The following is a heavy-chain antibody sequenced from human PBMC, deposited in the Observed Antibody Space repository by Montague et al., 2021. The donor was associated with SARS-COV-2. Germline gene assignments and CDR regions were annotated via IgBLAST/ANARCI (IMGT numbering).Heavy chain of an antibody. CDR2: IYYSGST. Sequence: SETLSLTCTVSGGSISSSSYYWGWIRQPPGEGLEWIGSIYYSGSTYYNPSLKSRVTISVDTSKNQFSLKLSSVTAADTAVYYCATITLGYCTNGVCQPPDYWGQGTLVTVSS. V-gene: IGHV4-39*01. J-gene: IGHJ4*02. CDR1: GGSISSSSYY. CDR3: ATITLGYCTNGVCQPPDY. D-gene: IGHD2-8*01.